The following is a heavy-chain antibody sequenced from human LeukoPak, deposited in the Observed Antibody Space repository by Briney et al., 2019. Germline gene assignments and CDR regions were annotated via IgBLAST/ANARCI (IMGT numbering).Heavy chain of an antibody. D-gene: IGHD3-10*01. V-gene: IGHV3-74*01. Sequence: GGSLRLSCAASGFTFSSYWMHWVRQAPGEGLVWVSRINSDGSSTSYADSVKGRFTISRDNAKNTLYLQMNSLRAGDTAVYYCARAIAMVRGVNYFDYWGQGALVTVSS. J-gene: IGHJ4*02. CDR2: INSDGSST. CDR1: GFTFSSYW. CDR3: ARAIAMVRGVNYFDY.